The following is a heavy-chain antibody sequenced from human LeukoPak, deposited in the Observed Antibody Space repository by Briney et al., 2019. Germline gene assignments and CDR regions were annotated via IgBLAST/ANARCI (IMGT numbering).Heavy chain of an antibody. J-gene: IGHJ4*02. CDR2: IYYSGST. Sequence: PSETLSLTCTVSGGSISSSSYYWGWIRQPPGKGLEWIGSIYYSGSTYYNPSLKSRVTISVDTSKNQFSLKLSSVTAADTAVYYCARHVPQHFDWSVYYFDYWGQGTLVTVSS. D-gene: IGHD3-9*01. CDR3: ARHVPQHFDWSVYYFDY. V-gene: IGHV4-39*01. CDR1: GGSISSSSYY.